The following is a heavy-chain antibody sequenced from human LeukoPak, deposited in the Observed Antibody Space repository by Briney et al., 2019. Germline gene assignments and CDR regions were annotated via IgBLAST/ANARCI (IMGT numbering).Heavy chain of an antibody. CDR2: IYHSGST. CDR3: ARDYYDSSGYLFDY. D-gene: IGHD3-22*01. CDR1: GYSISSGYY. V-gene: IGHV4-38-2*02. J-gene: IGHJ4*02. Sequence: PSETLSLTCAVSGYSISSGYYWGWIRQPPGKGLEWIGSIYHSGSTYYNPSLESRVTISVDTSKNQFSLKLSSVTAADTAVYYCARDYYDSSGYLFDYWGQGTLVTVSS.